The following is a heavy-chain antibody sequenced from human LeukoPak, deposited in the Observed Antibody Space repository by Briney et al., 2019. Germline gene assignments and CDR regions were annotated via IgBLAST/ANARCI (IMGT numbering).Heavy chain of an antibody. Sequence: ASVKVSCKASGYTFTGYYMYWVRQAPGQGLEWMGWINPNSGGTNYAQKFQGWVTMTRDTSISTAYMELSRLRSDDTAVYYCARDQAVAGTDYYYGMDVWGQGTTVTVSS. J-gene: IGHJ6*02. D-gene: IGHD6-19*01. CDR1: GYTFTGYY. CDR2: INPNSGGT. CDR3: ARDQAVAGTDYYYGMDV. V-gene: IGHV1-2*04.